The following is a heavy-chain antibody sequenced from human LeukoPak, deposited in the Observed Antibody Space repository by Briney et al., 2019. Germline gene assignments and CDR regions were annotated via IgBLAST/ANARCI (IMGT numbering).Heavy chain of an antibody. V-gene: IGHV4-4*02. CDR2: IYHSGST. CDR3: ARHYYDSSGYYEPQFDY. Sequence: SGTLSLTCAVSGGSISSSNWWSWVRQPPGKGLEWIGEIYHSGSTNYNPSLKSRVTISVDTSKNQFSLKLSSVTAADTAVYYCARHYYDSSGYYEPQFDYWGQGTLVTVSS. D-gene: IGHD3-22*01. J-gene: IGHJ4*02. CDR1: GGSISSSNW.